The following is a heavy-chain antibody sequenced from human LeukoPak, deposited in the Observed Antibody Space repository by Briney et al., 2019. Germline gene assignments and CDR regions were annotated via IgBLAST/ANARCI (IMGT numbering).Heavy chain of an antibody. Sequence: GGSLRLSCAASGLTFSDYYMSWIRQAPGKGLEWVSYISSSGSTIYYADSVKGRFTISRDNAKNSLYLQMNSLRAEDTAVYYCARDPGYSSSGWFDPWGQGTLVTVSS. D-gene: IGHD6-13*01. CDR2: ISSSGSTI. CDR1: GLTFSDYY. J-gene: IGHJ5*02. CDR3: ARDPGYSSSGWFDP. V-gene: IGHV3-11*04.